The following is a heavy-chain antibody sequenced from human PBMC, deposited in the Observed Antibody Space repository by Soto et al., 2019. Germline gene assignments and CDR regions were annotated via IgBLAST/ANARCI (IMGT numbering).Heavy chain of an antibody. CDR1: GFSFSDYY. J-gene: IGHJ6*02. V-gene: IGHV3-11*01. D-gene: IGHD2-15*01. Sequence: QVQLVESGGGLVKPGGSLRLSCAASGFSFSDYYMRGIRQAPGTGLEWISYISSSGSTIYYADSVKGRFTVSRDNAKDSLWLQVNSLRAEDTAVYYCARNGYCSRDACSYGVDVWGQGTTVTVSS. CDR2: ISSSGSTI. CDR3: ARNGYCSRDACSYGVDV.